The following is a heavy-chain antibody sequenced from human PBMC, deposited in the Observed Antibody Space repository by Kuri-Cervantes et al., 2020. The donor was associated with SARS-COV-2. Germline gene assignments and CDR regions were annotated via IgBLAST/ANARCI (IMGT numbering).Heavy chain of an antibody. Sequence: GESLKISCAASGFTFSSYSMNWVRQAPGKGLEWVSSISSSSSYIYYADSVKGRFTISRDNAKNSLYLQMNSLRAEDMAVYYCARVRGVGYWGQGTLVTVSS. J-gene: IGHJ4*02. CDR3: ARVRGVGY. V-gene: IGHV3-21*01. CDR2: ISSSSSYI. D-gene: IGHD3-10*01. CDR1: GFTFSSYS.